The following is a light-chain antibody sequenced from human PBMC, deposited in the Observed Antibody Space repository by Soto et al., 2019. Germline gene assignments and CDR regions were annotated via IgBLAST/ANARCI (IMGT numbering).Light chain of an antibody. J-gene: IGLJ3*02. CDR1: SGHSSYI. V-gene: IGLV4-60*02. CDR3: ETWDGNTRV. Sequence: QPVLTQSSSASASLGSSVKLTCTLSSGHSSYIIAWHQQQPGKAPRHLINLEGSGSFNRGGGVPDRFSGSSSGADRYLTICNLQFEEEADYYCETWDGNTRVFGGGTKLTVL. CDR2: LEGSGSF.